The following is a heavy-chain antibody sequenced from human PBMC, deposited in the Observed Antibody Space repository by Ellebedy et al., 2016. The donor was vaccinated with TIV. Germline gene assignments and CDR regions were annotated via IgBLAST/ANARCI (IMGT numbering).Heavy chain of an antibody. V-gene: IGHV4-34*01. Sequence: SETLSLTXAVYGGSFSGYYWSWIRQPPGKGLEWIGEINHSGSTNYNPSLKSRVTMSVDTSKNQFSLKLSSVTAADTAVYYCARDPSYSGSYYDWGQGTLVTVSS. CDR3: ARDPSYSGSYYD. CDR1: GGSFSGYY. J-gene: IGHJ4*02. D-gene: IGHD1-26*01. CDR2: INHSGST.